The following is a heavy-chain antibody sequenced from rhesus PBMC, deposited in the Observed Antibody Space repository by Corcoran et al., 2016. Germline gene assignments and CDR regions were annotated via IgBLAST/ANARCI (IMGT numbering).Heavy chain of an antibody. J-gene: IGHJ4*01. CDR3: ARDLSGSYPYFDY. Sequence: QVQLQESGPGLVQPSETLSLTCAVSGGSISDDYYWSWIRQPPGKGLEWIGYIYGSGGGTNYNTSLKNRVTLSIDTSNNQFSLKLSSVTAAYTAVYYCARDLSGSYPYFDYWGQGVLVTVSS. V-gene: IGHV4-106*01. CDR1: GGSISDDYY. CDR2: IYGSGGGT. D-gene: IGHD1-44*02.